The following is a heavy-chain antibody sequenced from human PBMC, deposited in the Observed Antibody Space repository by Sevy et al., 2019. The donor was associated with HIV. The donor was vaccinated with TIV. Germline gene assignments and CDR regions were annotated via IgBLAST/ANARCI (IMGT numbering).Heavy chain of an antibody. CDR3: ARGRKTTQEWLEELDYYSGVDV. CDR2: IRYDGSNK. V-gene: IGHV3-30*02. CDR1: GFTFSTYD. Sequence: GGSLRLSCAASGFTFSTYDMHWVRQAPGKGLEWVAYIRYDGSNKYYADSVRGRFTISRDKSKNTWYLQMNSLRAEDTAVYYCARGRKTTQEWLEELDYYSGVDVWGQGTTVTVSS. D-gene: IGHD2-8*01. J-gene: IGHJ6*02.